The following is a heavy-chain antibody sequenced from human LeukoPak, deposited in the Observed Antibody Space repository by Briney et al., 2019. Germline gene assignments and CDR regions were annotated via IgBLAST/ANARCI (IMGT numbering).Heavy chain of an antibody. CDR2: ISGSGGST. Sequence: PGGSLRLSCAASGFTFSSYAMHWVRQAPGKGLEWVSAISGSGGSTYYADSVKGRFTISRDNSKNTLYLQMNSLRAEDTAVYYCAKVADYDFWSGYYLDYWGQGTLVTVSS. CDR1: GFTFSSYA. CDR3: AKVADYDFWSGYYLDY. J-gene: IGHJ4*02. D-gene: IGHD3-3*01. V-gene: IGHV3-23*01.